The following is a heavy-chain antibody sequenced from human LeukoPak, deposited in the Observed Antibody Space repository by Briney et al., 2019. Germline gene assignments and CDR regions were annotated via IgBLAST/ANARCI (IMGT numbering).Heavy chain of an antibody. Sequence: SETLSLTCTVSGGSISSYYWSWIRQPAGKGLEWIGRIYTSGSTNYNPSLKSRVTMSVDTSKNQFSLKLSSVTAADTAVYYCARDSYCSGGSCYFGGLDYWGQGTLVTVSS. CDR1: GGSISSYY. V-gene: IGHV4-4*07. CDR2: IYTSGST. CDR3: ARDSYCSGGSCYFGGLDY. J-gene: IGHJ4*02. D-gene: IGHD2-15*01.